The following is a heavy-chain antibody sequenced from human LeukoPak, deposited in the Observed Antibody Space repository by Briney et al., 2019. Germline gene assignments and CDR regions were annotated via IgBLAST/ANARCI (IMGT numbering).Heavy chain of an antibody. J-gene: IGHJ4*02. CDR3: ANVPFDY. Sequence: GGSLRLSCAASGFTFDDYAMHWVRQAPGKGLEWVSLISNNGGSTCYADSVKGRFTISRDNSKNSLYLQMNSLRTEDTALYYCANVPFDYWGQGTLVTVSS. CDR2: ISNNGGST. V-gene: IGHV3-43*02. D-gene: IGHD2-2*01. CDR1: GFTFDDYA.